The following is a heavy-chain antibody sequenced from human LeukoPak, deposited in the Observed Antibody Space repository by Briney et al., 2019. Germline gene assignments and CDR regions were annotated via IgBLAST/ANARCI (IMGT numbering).Heavy chain of an antibody. Sequence: ASVKVSCKASGYTFTTYGISWVRLAAGQGLDWMGWISAYNGYTHYAQRFQGRVTMTTDTSTSTAYMELRSLRSDDTAGYYCARRPVTRSDAFDIWGQGTMVTVSS. V-gene: IGHV1-18*01. CDR1: GYTFTTYG. D-gene: IGHD4-17*01. J-gene: IGHJ3*02. CDR3: ARRPVTRSDAFDI. CDR2: ISAYNGYT.